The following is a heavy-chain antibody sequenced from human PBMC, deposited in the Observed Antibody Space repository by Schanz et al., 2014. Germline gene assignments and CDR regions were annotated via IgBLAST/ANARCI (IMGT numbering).Heavy chain of an antibody. CDR1: GFTFSSYA. Sequence: EVQLVESGGGLVQPGGSLRLSCAASGFTFSSYAMSWVRQAPGKGLEWVSHIVGSGDSTYYADSVKGRFIISRDSARNSLYLQMSSLRAEDTAVYYCARGTPFLCDYWGQGTLVTVSS. CDR2: IVGSGDST. V-gene: IGHV3-23*04. CDR3: ARGTPFLCDY. D-gene: IGHD3-16*01. J-gene: IGHJ4*02.